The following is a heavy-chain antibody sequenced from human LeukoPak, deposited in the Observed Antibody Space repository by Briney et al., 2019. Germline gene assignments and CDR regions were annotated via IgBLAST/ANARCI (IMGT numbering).Heavy chain of an antibody. CDR2: IWYDGSNK. D-gene: IGHD4-17*01. CDR1: GFTFSSYG. V-gene: IGHV3-33*01. J-gene: IGHJ4*02. Sequence: GGSLRLSCAASGFTFSSYGMHWVRQAPGKGLERVAVIWYDGSNKYYADSVKGRFTISRDNSKNTLYLQMNSLRAEDTAVYYCARDQNDYGDYVFDYWGQGTLVTVSS. CDR3: ARDQNDYGDYVFDY.